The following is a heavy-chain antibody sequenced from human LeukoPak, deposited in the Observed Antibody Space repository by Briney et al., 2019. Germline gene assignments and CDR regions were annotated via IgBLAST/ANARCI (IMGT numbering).Heavy chain of an antibody. V-gene: IGHV3-23*01. CDR2: IVSSGDST. D-gene: IGHD3-3*01. Sequence: GGSLRLSCAASGFTFSSYAMSWVRQAPGKGLEWVSAIVSSGDSTYYADSVKGRFTISRDNSKNTLYLQMNSLRAEDTAVYYCAREAYDDFWSGSWRYYYYMDVWGKGITVTVSS. J-gene: IGHJ6*03. CDR1: GFTFSSYA. CDR3: AREAYDDFWSGSWRYYYYMDV.